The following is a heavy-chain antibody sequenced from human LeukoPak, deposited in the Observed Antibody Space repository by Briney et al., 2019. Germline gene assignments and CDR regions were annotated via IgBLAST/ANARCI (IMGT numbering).Heavy chain of an antibody. CDR3: ARSDLAGTPIDY. CDR1: GGSISSGDYY. D-gene: IGHD2-15*01. V-gene: IGHV4-31*03. CDR2: IYYSGST. Sequence: PSQTLSLTCTVSGGSISSGDYYWSWIRQHPGKGLEWIGYIYYSGSTYYNPSLKSRVTISVDTSKNQFSLKLSSVTAADTAVYYCARSDLAGTPIDYWGQGTLVTVSS. J-gene: IGHJ4*02.